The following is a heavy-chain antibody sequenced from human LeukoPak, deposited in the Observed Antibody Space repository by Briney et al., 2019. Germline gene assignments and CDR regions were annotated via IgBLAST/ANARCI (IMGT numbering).Heavy chain of an antibody. V-gene: IGHV3-23*01. D-gene: IGHD5-18*01. CDR2: ISGSGSST. Sequence: SGGSLRPSCAPSGFTFSSYAMSWVRQAPGKGLEWVSAISGSGSSTYYADSVKGRFTISRDNSKNTLYLQMNSLRAEDTAVYYCANRGYSYGRSLDYWGQGTLVTVSS. J-gene: IGHJ4*02. CDR1: GFTFSSYA. CDR3: ANRGYSYGRSLDY.